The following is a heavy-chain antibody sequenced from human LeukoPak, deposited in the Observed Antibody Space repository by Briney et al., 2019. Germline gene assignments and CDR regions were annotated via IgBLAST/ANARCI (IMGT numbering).Heavy chain of an antibody. V-gene: IGHV3-33*06. J-gene: IGHJ4*02. CDR2: IWYDGSNK. CDR1: GFTFRSHA. Sequence: GTSLRLSCATSGFTFRSHAMHWVRQSPGKGLEWVAQIWYDGSNKYYADSVKGRFSVSRDNSKNTLYLQMNSLRAEDTAVYYCAKGGAPAKTPIGYWGQGTLVTVSS. CDR3: AKGGAPAKTPIGY. D-gene: IGHD2-15*01.